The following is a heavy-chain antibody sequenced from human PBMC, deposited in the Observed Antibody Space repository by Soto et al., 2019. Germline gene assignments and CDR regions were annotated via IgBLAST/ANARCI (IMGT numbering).Heavy chain of an antibody. CDR2: IWYDGSHK. CDR3: ARGDCSSTSCYAFDY. V-gene: IGHV3-33*01. CDR1: GFTFRGYG. J-gene: IGHJ4*02. Sequence: GGSLRLSCAASGFTFRGYGMHWVRQAPGKGLEWVAVIWYDGSHKYYADSVKGRFTISRGNSNDTLYLQMNSLRAEDTALYYCARGDCSSTSCYAFDYWGQGTLAPVPS. D-gene: IGHD2-2*01.